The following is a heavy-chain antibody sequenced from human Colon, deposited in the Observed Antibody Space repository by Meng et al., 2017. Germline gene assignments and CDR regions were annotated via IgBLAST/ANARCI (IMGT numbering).Heavy chain of an antibody. J-gene: IGHJ4*02. Sequence: QLLSCGPVRGTPSETLSPPALVLCRPLRSGYGWTCVRQTPELGLEWIVEFHHSGGTNYNPSLKSRVSISLDGSKNQFSLELGAVTAADTAMYFCARLPIPQGGAVALGGYFDSWGQGTLVTVSS. CDR1: CRPLRSGYG. CDR2: FHHSGGT. D-gene: IGHD6-19*01. V-gene: IGHV4-4*02. CDR3: ARLPIPQGGAVALGGYFDS.